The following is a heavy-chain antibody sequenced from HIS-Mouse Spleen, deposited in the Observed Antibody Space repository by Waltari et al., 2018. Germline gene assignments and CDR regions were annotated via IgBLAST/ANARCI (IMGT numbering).Heavy chain of an antibody. Sequence: QLQLQESGPGLVKPSETLSLTCTVSGGSISSSSYYWGWIRPPPGKGLEWSGSISYSGRSNYNRSLKSRVTIAVDTSKNQFSLKRSSVTAADTAVYYCAREIPYSSSWYDWYFDLWGRGTLVTVSS. V-gene: IGHV4-39*07. CDR3: AREIPYSSSWYDWYFDL. J-gene: IGHJ2*01. D-gene: IGHD6-13*01. CDR2: ISYSGRS. CDR1: GGSISSSSYY.